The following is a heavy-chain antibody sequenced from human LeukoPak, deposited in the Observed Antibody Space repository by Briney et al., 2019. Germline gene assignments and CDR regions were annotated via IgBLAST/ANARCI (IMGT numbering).Heavy chain of an antibody. CDR2: IHHSGPA. Sequence: SGTLSLTCGVSGDSIDTSFWWNWVRQTPEKGLEWIGEIHHSGPANYNPSLKSRVTISVDKSKNQFSLKMTSVTAADTAVFYCARGRDIAARPNYYYMDVWGKGITITVSS. CDR1: GDSIDTSFW. V-gene: IGHV4-4*02. CDR3: ARGRDIAARPNYYYMDV. J-gene: IGHJ6*03. D-gene: IGHD6-6*01.